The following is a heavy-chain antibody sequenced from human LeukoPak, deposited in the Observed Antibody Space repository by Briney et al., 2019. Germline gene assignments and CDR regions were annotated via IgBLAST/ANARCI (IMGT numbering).Heavy chain of an antibody. CDR1: GFTFSDYA. J-gene: IGHJ6*02. CDR3: ARDRDSSSWTDYYYGMDV. V-gene: IGHV3-30-3*01. Sequence: PGGSLRLSCAASGFTFSDYAMHWVRQAPGKGLEWVAVISKDGSDKYYPGSVRGRFTISRDNAKNSLYLQMNSLRAEDTAVYYCARDRDSSSWTDYYYGMDVWGQGTTVTVSS. D-gene: IGHD6-13*01. CDR2: ISKDGSDK.